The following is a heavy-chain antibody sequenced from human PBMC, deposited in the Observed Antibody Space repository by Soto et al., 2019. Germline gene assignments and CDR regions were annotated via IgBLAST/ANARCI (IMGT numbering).Heavy chain of an antibody. J-gene: IGHJ3*02. D-gene: IGHD1-26*01. CDR1: GFTFSSYA. Sequence: PGGSLRFSCAASGFTFSSYAMHWVRQAPGKGLEWVAVISYDGSNKYYADSVKGRFTISRDNSKNTLYLQMNSLRAEDTAVYYCARVRLGVGATTAFDIWGQGTMVTVSS. V-gene: IGHV3-30-3*01. CDR3: ARVRLGVGATTAFDI. CDR2: ISYDGSNK.